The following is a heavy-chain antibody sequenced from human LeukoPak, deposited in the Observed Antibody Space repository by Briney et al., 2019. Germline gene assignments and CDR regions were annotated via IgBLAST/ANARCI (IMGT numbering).Heavy chain of an antibody. CDR2: IYYSGST. J-gene: IGHJ5*02. D-gene: IGHD2-15*01. CDR1: GYSISSGYY. V-gene: IGHV4-38-2*02. CDR3: ARGYCSGGSCYSGWFDP. Sequence: SETLSLSCTVSGYSISSGYYWGWIRQPPGKGLEWIGYIYYSGSTNYNPSLKSRVTISVDTSKNQFSLKLSSVTAADTAVYYCARGYCSGGSCYSGWFDPWGQGTLVTVSS.